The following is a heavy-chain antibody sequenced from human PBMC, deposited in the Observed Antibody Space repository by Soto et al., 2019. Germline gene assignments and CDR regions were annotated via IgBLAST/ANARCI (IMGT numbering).Heavy chain of an antibody. CDR3: AKTFDLLRSPVDYFDY. V-gene: IGHV3-30*18. J-gene: IGHJ4*02. D-gene: IGHD3-3*01. Sequence: PGGSLRLSCAASGFTFSSYGMHWVRQAPGKGLEWVAVISYDGSNKYYADSVKGRFTISRDNSKNTLYLQMNSLRAEDTAVYYCAKTFDLLRSPVDYFDYWGQGTLVTVSS. CDR2: ISYDGSNK. CDR1: GFTFSSYG.